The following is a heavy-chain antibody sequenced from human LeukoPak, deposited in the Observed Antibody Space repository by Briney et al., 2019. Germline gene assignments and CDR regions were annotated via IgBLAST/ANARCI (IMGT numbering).Heavy chain of an antibody. D-gene: IGHD3-9*01. CDR1: GFTFSDYY. V-gene: IGHV3-11*05. CDR2: ISSSGTYA. CDR3: ARGGYDILTGTSFFDP. J-gene: IGHJ5*02. Sequence: EGSLRLSCVASGFTFSDYYMSWIRQAPGKGLQYVSYISSSGTYANYANSVKGRFTNSRDNAKNSLYLQMNSLRADDTAVYYCARGGYDILTGTSFFDPWGQGTLVTVSS.